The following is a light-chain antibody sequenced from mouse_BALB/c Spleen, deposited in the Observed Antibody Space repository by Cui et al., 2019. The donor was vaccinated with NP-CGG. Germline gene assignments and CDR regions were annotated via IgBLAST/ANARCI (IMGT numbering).Light chain of an antibody. J-gene: IGLJ1*01. Sequence: HAVVTQESALTTSPGEPVRLTCRSSTGAVTTSNYANWVQEKPDHLFTGLIGGTNNRAPGVPARFSGSLIGDKAALTITGAQTEDEAIYFCALWYSNHWVFGGGTKLTVL. CDR3: ALWYSNHWV. V-gene: IGLV1*01. CDR1: TGAVTTSNY. CDR2: GTN.